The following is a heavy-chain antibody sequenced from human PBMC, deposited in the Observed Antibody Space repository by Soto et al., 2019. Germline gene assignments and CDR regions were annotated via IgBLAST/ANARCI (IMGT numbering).Heavy chain of an antibody. CDR1: GFTFTGYA. V-gene: IGHV3-23*01. CDR2: ISDSGSNT. D-gene: IGHD5-18*01. Sequence: GGSLRLSCAASGFTFTGYAMTWVRQAPGKGLEWVSGISDSGSNTYYAGSVRGRFTISRDNSKNSLYLQMNSLRAEDTAVYYCAKSSYSSISRSDYWGQGTLVTVSS. CDR3: AKSSYSSISRSDY. J-gene: IGHJ4*02.